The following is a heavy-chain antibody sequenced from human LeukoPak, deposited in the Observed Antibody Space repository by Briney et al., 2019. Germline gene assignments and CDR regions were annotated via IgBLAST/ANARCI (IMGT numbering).Heavy chain of an antibody. CDR1: GFTFSRYW. D-gene: IGHD1-26*01. CDR3: VRDNRSCNFDY. V-gene: IGHV3-74*01. J-gene: IGHJ4*02. Sequence: GGSLRLSCAASGFTFSRYWMHWVRQAPGKGLVWVSCIKSDGSSTSIADSAKGRFTISRDNAKNTVYLQMNSLRAEDTAVYYCVRDNRSCNFDYWGQGTLVTVSS. CDR2: IKSDGSST.